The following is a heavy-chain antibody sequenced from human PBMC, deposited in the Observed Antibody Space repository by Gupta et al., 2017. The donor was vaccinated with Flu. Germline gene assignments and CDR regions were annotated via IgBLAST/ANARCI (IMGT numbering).Heavy chain of an antibody. V-gene: IGHV3-30-3*01. CDR1: GIPFSLSA. J-gene: IGHJ5*02. Sequence: QVQLVGSGGGLVQPGRSLRLSGPAPGIPFSLSAMHWGTQAPGKGLEWVAVRSDDGSNKYYADSVKGRFTISRDNSKNALYLQMNSLRAEDTAVYYCARASTNIEYYDCWSAQEGFDPWGQGTLVTVSS. D-gene: IGHD3-3*01. CDR2: RSDDGSNK. CDR3: ARASTNIEYYDCWSAQEGFDP.